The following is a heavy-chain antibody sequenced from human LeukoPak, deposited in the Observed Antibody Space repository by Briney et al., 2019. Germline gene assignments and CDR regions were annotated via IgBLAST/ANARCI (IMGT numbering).Heavy chain of an antibody. CDR1: GLTFGNYA. V-gene: IGHV3-43*02. CDR2: IRGDGRTT. CDR3: AKDAVAGTWLHY. J-gene: IGHJ4*02. Sequence: GGSRRSSCAASGLTFGNYAMHWVRKPPGRGLKWVSLIRGDGRTTSYAGSVRGRFTISRDNSKNSLYLQMSSLRGEDTAMYYCAKDAVAGTWLHYWGQGTLVTVSS. D-gene: IGHD6-19*01.